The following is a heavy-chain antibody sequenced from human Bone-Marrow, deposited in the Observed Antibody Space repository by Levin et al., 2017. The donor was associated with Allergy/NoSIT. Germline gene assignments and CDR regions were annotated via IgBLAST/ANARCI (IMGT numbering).Heavy chain of an antibody. V-gene: IGHV4-59*01. Sequence: ESLKISCTVSGGSISSYFWSWIRQPPGKGLEWIGYMSYRGNTKYNPSLKSRVTISGDTPKNQFFLKLNSVTAADTAVYYCARQDNWFFDFWGQGALVTVAS. CDR3: ARQDNWFFDF. CDR2: MSYRGNT. CDR1: GGSISSYF. D-gene: IGHD1-20*01. J-gene: IGHJ4*02.